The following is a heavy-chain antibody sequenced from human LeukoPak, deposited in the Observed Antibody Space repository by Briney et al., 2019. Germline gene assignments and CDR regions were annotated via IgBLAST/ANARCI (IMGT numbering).Heavy chain of an antibody. J-gene: IGHJ4*02. CDR2: IYHSGST. V-gene: IGHV4-30-2*01. CDR1: GGSISSGGYS. Sequence: SETLSLTCAVSGGSISSGGYSWRWIRQPPGRGLEWIVYIYHSGSTYYNPSLKSRVTISVDRSKNQFSLKLSSVTAADTAVYYCARDRYGDHTYFDYWGQGTLVTVSS. D-gene: IGHD4-17*01. CDR3: ARDRYGDHTYFDY.